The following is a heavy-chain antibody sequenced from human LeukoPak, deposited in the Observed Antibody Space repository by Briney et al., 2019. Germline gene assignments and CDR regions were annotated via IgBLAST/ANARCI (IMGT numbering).Heavy chain of an antibody. D-gene: IGHD6-19*01. J-gene: IGHJ3*02. V-gene: IGHV1-2*02. Sequence: PGGSLRLSCAASGFTFSSYGMHWVRQAPGQGLEWMGWINPNSGGTNYAQKFQGRVTMTRDTSISTAYMELSRLRSDDTAVYYCARGRIAVAVSVSSYAFDIWGQGTMVTVSS. CDR1: GFTFSSYG. CDR3: ARGRIAVAVSVSSYAFDI. CDR2: INPNSGGT.